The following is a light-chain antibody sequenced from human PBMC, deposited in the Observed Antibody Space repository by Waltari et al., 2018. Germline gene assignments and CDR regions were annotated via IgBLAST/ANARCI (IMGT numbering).Light chain of an antibody. CDR1: QSVLYSSNNKNY. CDR2: WAS. Sequence: DIVMTQSPDSLAVSLGERATINCKSSQSVLYSSNNKNYLAWYQQKPGQPPKLLIYWASTRESGVPDRFSCSGSGTDFTLTISSLQSEDVAVYYFQQYYSTPRTFGQGTKVEIK. CDR3: QQYYSTPRT. J-gene: IGKJ1*01. V-gene: IGKV4-1*01.